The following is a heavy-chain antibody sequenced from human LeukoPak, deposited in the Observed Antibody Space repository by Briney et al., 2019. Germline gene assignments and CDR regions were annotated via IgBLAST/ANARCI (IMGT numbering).Heavy chain of an antibody. Sequence: PGGSLRLSCAASRFTFSSYAMSWVRQAPGKGLEWVSAISGSGGITYYADSVKGRFTISRDNSKNTLYLQMNSLRAEDTAVYYCARVGYSYGYNWFDPWGQGTLVTVSS. CDR1: RFTFSSYA. V-gene: IGHV3-23*01. CDR3: ARVGYSYGYNWFDP. CDR2: ISGSGGIT. D-gene: IGHD5-18*01. J-gene: IGHJ5*02.